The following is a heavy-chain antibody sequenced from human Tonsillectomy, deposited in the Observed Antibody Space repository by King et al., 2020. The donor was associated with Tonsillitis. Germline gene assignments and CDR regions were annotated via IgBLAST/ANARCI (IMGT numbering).Heavy chain of an antibody. V-gene: IGHV3-74*01. CDR1: GITLGSYW. Sequence: VQLVESGGGLVQPGGSLRLSCAASGITLGSYWMHWVRQAPGKGLVWVSRINSDGSSTSYADTVKGRLTISRDNAKNTLYLQMNSLRGEDTAVYYCASGLHKYYYDSGASHFDYWGQGTLVTVSS. D-gene: IGHD3-22*01. CDR2: INSDGSST. J-gene: IGHJ4*02. CDR3: ASGLHKYYYDSGASHFDY.